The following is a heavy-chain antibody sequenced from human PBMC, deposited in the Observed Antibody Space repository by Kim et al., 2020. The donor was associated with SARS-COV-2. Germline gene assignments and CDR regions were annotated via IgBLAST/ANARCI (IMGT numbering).Heavy chain of an antibody. V-gene: IGHV1-46*01. D-gene: IGHD2-2*01. Sequence: ASVKVSCKASGYTFTSYYMHWVRQAPGQGLEWMGIINPSGGSTSYAQKFQGRVTMTRDTSTSTVYMELSSLRSEDTAVYYCARGSDCSSTSCYMRLYYYYYYGMDVWGQGTTVTVSS. CDR2: INPSGGST. J-gene: IGHJ6*02. CDR3: ARGSDCSSTSCYMRLYYYYYYGMDV. CDR1: GYTFTSYY.